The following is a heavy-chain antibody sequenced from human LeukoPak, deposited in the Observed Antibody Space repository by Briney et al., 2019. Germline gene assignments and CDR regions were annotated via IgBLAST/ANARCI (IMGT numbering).Heavy chain of an antibody. J-gene: IGHJ4*02. CDR1: GGTFSSYA. D-gene: IGHD5-18*01. CDR3: ARASGYSYGYGKFDY. Sequence: HVASVKVSCKASGGTFSSYAISWVRQAAGQGLEWMGGIIPIFGTANYAQKFQGRVTITTDESTSTAYMELSSLRSEDTAVYYCARASGYSYGYGKFDYWGQGTLVTVSS. CDR2: IIPIFGTA. V-gene: IGHV1-69*05.